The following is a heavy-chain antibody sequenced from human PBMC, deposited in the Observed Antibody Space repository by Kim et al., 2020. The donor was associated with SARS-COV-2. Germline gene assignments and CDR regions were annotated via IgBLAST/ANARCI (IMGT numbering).Heavy chain of an antibody. CDR3: ERGWVGFDDAFDI. J-gene: IGHJ3*02. D-gene: IGHD1-26*01. V-gene: IGHV4-4*07. Sequence: YTTSLKGRVTMSVDTSKNQFSLRLSSVTAADTAVYYCERGWVGFDDAFDIWGQGTMVTVSS.